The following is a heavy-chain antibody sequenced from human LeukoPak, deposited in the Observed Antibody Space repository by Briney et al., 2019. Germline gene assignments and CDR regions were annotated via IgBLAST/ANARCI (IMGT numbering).Heavy chain of an antibody. CDR2: INPSGGST. CDR3: ARDRGSTTMDV. Sequence: ASVKVSCKASGYTFTSYYMHWVRQAPGQGLEWMGIINPSGGSTSYAQKFQGRVTMTTDMSTSTVYMQLSSLRSEDTAVYYCARDRGSTTMDVWGKGTTVTVSS. J-gene: IGHJ6*04. CDR1: GYTFTSYY. V-gene: IGHV1-46*01. D-gene: IGHD1-26*01.